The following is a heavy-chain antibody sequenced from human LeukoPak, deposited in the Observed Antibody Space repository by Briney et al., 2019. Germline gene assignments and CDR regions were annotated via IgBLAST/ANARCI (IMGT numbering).Heavy chain of an antibody. CDR2: ISSSGSTI. CDR1: GFTFSDYY. CDR3: ARDSGGEYYGMDV. Sequence: GGSLRLSCAASGFTFSDYYMSWISQAPGKGLEWVSYISSSGSTIYYADSVKGRFTISRDNATNSLYLQMTSLRAEDTVVYYCARDSGGEYYGMDVWGQGTTVTVSS. V-gene: IGHV3-11*01. J-gene: IGHJ6*02. D-gene: IGHD3-10*01.